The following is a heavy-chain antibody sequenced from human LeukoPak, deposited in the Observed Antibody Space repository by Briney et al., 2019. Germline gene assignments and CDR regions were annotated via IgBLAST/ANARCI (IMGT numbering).Heavy chain of an antibody. J-gene: IGHJ4*02. D-gene: IGHD5-24*01. CDR3: AKARMATIPEISYYFDY. Sequence: GRSLRLSCAASGFTFDDYAMHWVRQAPGKGLEWVSGISWNSGSIGYADSVKGRFTISRDNDKNSLYLQMNSLRAEDTALYYCAKARMATIPEISYYFDYWGQGTLVTVSS. CDR2: ISWNSGSI. V-gene: IGHV3-9*01. CDR1: GFTFDDYA.